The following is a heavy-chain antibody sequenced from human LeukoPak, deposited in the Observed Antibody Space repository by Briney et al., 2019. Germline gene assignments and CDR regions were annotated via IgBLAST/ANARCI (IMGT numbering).Heavy chain of an antibody. D-gene: IGHD2-2*01. CDR3: ARNRAHCSSTSCYYDDY. V-gene: IGHV4-38-2*02. J-gene: IGHJ4*02. Sequence: SETLSLTCTVSGYSISSGYYWGWIRQPPGKGLEWIGSIYHSGSTYYNPSLKSRVTISVDTSKNQFSLKLSSVTAADTAVYYCARNRAHCSSTSCYYDDYWGQGTLVTVSS. CDR1: GYSISSGYY. CDR2: IYHSGST.